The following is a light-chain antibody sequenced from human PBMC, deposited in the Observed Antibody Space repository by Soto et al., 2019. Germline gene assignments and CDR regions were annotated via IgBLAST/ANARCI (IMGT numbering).Light chain of an antibody. CDR1: ASNIGSNF. CDR2: DSN. J-gene: IGLJ3*02. V-gene: IGLV1-51*01. Sequence: HSVLTQPPSVSAAPGQKVNISCSGSASNIGSNFVCWYQHLPGTAPKLLIYDSNQRPSVIPDRFSGSKYGTSATLVITDLQTVDEAPDYCGTWDHSLSAGVFGGGTKLTVL. CDR3: GTWDHSLSAGV.